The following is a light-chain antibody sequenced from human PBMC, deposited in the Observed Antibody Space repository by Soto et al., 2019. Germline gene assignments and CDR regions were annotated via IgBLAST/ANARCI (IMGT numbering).Light chain of an antibody. J-gene: IGLJ3*02. CDR3: SSHAGIINVV. CDR2: EVT. Sequence: QSVLTQPPSASGSPGQSVTISCTGTSSDVGGYNYVSWYQQHPGKAPKLMIYEVTKRPSGVPDRFSGSKSGNTASLTVSRLLAEDEADYYCSSHAGIINVVFGGGTKLTVL. V-gene: IGLV2-8*01. CDR1: SSDVGGYNY.